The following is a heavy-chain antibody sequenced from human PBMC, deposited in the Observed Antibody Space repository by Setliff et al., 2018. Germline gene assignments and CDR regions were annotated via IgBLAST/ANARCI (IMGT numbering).Heavy chain of an antibody. CDR2: INTNTGNP. V-gene: IGHV7-4-1*02. J-gene: IGHJ6*03. CDR1: GYTFTTYA. Sequence: ASVKVSCKASGYTFTTYAIGWMRQAPGQGPEWMGWINTNTGNPSYAQGFTGRFVFSLDTSVSTAYLQISSLKPEDTAMYYCARASRFATIVWKGDYYMDVWGKGTTVTVSS. D-gene: IGHD3-16*02. CDR3: ARASRFATIVWKGDYYMDV.